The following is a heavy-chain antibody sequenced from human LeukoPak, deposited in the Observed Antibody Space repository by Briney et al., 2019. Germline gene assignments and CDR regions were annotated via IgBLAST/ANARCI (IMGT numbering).Heavy chain of an antibody. D-gene: IGHD3-3*01. CDR3: ARASVDFWSGYPAGFDY. Sequence: SETLSLTCTVSGGSISSGDYYWSWIRQPPGKGLEWIGEINHSGSTNYNPSLKSRVTISVDTSKNQFSLKLSSVTAADTAVYYCARASVDFWSGYPAGFDYWGQGTLVTVSS. V-gene: IGHV4-39*07. CDR2: INHSGST. J-gene: IGHJ4*02. CDR1: GGSISSGDYY.